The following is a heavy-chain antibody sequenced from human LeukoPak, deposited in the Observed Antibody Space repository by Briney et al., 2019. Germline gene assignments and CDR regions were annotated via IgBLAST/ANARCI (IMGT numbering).Heavy chain of an antibody. J-gene: IGHJ4*02. V-gene: IGHV3-48*01. D-gene: IGHD2-2*01. CDR3: ARVVPAADFDY. CDR2: ISSSSSTI. CDR1: GFTFGSYS. Sequence: GGSLRLSCAASGFTFGSYSMSWVRQAPGKGLEWVSYISSSSSTIYYADSVKGRFTISRDNAKNSLYLQMNSLRAEDTAVYYCARVVPAADFDYWGQGTLVTVSS.